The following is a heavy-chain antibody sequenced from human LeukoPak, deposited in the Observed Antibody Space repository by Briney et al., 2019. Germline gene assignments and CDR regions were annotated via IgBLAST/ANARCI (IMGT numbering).Heavy chain of an antibody. D-gene: IGHD2-2*01. J-gene: IGHJ6*03. CDR2: MNPNSGST. V-gene: IGHV1-8*01. Sequence: ASVKVSCKASGYTFGSYDINWVRPATGQGPEWMGWMNPNSGSTGYAQKFQGRVTMTKNTSISTAYMELSSLRSEDTAVYYCARGGYCSSSNCFYYYYYMDVWGKGTTVTIAS. CDR1: GYTFGSYD. CDR3: ARGGYCSSSNCFYYYYYMDV.